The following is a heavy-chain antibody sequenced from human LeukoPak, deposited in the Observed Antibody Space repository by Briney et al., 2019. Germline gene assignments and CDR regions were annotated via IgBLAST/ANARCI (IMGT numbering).Heavy chain of an antibody. D-gene: IGHD6-19*01. CDR1: GGSFSGYY. V-gene: IGHV4-34*01. CDR2: INHSGST. CDR3: ASRPLGIAVAPFDY. J-gene: IGHJ4*02. Sequence: SQTLSLTCAVYGGSFSGYYWSWIRQPPGKGLEWIGEINHSGSTNYNPSLKSRVTISVDTSKNQFSLKLSSVTAADTAVYYCASRPLGIAVAPFDYWGQGTLVTVSS.